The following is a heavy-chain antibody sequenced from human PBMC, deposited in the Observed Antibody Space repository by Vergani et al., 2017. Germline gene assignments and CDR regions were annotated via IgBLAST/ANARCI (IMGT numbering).Heavy chain of an antibody. Sequence: VQLVESGGGLVQPGRSLRLSCAASGFTFSDYYMSWIRQAPGKGLEWVSYISSSGSTIYYAYSVKGRFTISRDNAKNSLYLQMNSLRAEDTAVYYCARRYSSSWHQYWYFDLWGRGTLVTVSS. CDR2: ISSSGSTI. CDR3: ARRYSSSWHQYWYFDL. CDR1: GFTFSDYY. D-gene: IGHD6-13*01. J-gene: IGHJ2*01. V-gene: IGHV3-11*01.